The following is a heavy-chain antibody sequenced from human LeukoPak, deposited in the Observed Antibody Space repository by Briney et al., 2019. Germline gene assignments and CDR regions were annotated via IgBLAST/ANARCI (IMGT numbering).Heavy chain of an antibody. CDR2: ISGGGGTTYYA. CDR3: AKFYDILTGYIDY. CDR1: GFTFSGYA. Sequence: GGSLRLSCAASGFTFSGYAMSWVRQSPGRGLEWVSAISGGGGTTYYAYYADSVKGRFTISRDNSKNTLYLLMNSLRAEDTAVYYCAKFYDILTGYIDYWGQGTLVSVSS. V-gene: IGHV3-23*01. D-gene: IGHD3-9*01. J-gene: IGHJ4*02.